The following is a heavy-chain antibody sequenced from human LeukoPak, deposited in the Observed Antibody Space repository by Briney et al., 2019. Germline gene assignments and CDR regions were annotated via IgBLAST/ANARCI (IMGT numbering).Heavy chain of an antibody. Sequence: PGGSLRLSCAASGFTFSSYAMNWVRQAPGKGLEWVSAIITSGSSTYYADSVKGRFTISRDNSKNTLYLQMNSLRAEDTAVYYCAKDFHASSGYYLDYWGQGTLVTVSS. CDR3: AKDFHASSGYYLDY. D-gene: IGHD3-22*01. V-gene: IGHV3-23*01. J-gene: IGHJ4*02. CDR2: IITSGSST. CDR1: GFTFSSYA.